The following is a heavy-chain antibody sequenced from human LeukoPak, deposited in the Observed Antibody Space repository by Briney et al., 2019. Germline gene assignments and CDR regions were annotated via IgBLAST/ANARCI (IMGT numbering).Heavy chain of an antibody. Sequence: ASVKVSCKASGYTFTSYGISWVRQAPGQGLEWKGWISAYNGNTNYAQKLQGRVTMTTDTSTSTAYMELRSLRSDDTAVYYCARDFYSSSWYGGDYYYGMDVWGQGTTVTVSS. CDR3: ARDFYSSSWYGGDYYYGMDV. CDR1: GYTFTSYG. CDR2: ISAYNGNT. V-gene: IGHV1-18*01. J-gene: IGHJ6*02. D-gene: IGHD6-13*01.